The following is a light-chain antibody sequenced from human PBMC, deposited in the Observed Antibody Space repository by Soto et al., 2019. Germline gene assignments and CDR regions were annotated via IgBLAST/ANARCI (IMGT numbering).Light chain of an antibody. CDR2: GAF. Sequence: DIQMTQSPSAMSASVGDRFTITCRASQCINDNLAWFQQKPGQVPKRLIYGAFSLQRGVPSRFSGSGSGTEFTLTISSLQPEDFATYYCQQSYSNPRTFGQGTKVDIK. CDR3: QQSYSNPRT. CDR1: QCINDN. V-gene: IGKV1-17*03. J-gene: IGKJ1*01.